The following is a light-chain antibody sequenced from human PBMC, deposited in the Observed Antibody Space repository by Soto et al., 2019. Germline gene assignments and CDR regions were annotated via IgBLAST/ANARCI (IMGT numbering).Light chain of an antibody. CDR3: QQYGSSPRIT. CDR1: QSVSSSY. CDR2: GAS. J-gene: IGKJ5*01. Sequence: EIVLTQSPGTLSLSPGERATLSCRASQSVSSSYLAWYQQKPGQAHRLLIYGASSRATGMPDRFSGSGSGTDFTLTISRLEPEDFAVYYCQQYGSSPRITFGQGTRLEIK. V-gene: IGKV3-20*01.